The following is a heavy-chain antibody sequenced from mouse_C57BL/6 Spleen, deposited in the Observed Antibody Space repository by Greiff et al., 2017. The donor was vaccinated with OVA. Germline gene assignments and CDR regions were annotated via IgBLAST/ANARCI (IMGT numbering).Heavy chain of an antibody. J-gene: IGHJ4*01. CDR1: GYTFTSYW. CDR3: ARVLTTVVATGDYAMDY. D-gene: IGHD1-1*01. Sequence: VQLQQPGTELVKPGASVKLSCKASGYTFTSYWMHWVKQRPGQGLEWIGNINPSNGGTNYNEKFKSKATLTVDKSSSTAYMQLSSLTSEDSEVYYGARVLTTVVATGDYAMDYWGQGTSVTVSS. V-gene: IGHV1-53*01. CDR2: INPSNGGT.